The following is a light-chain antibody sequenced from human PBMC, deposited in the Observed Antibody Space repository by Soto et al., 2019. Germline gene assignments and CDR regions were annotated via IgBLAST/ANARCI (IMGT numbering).Light chain of an antibody. Sequence: DIQLTQSPSLLSSSLGDRVTMTCRASQGISRSLAWYQQKPGKAPKLLIYDAYTLQSGVTSRFSGSGSGTEFTLTISSLQPEDFATYYCQPRSSYPITVGQGTRLEIK. CDR2: DAY. CDR1: QGISRS. CDR3: QPRSSYPIT. J-gene: IGKJ5*01. V-gene: IGKV1-9*01.